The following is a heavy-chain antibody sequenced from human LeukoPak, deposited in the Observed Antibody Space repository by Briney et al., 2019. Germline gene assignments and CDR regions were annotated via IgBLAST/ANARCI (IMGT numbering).Heavy chain of an antibody. J-gene: IGHJ4*02. V-gene: IGHV1-2*02. CDR2: INPNSGGT. CDR1: GHTFTGYY. Sequence: GASVKVSCKASGHTFTGYYMHWVRQAPGQGLEWMGWINPNSGGTNHSQKFQGRVSVTRDTSISTAYMELSRLRSDDTAVYYCAQSSGWDSLKYWGQGTLVTVSS. D-gene: IGHD6-19*01. CDR3: AQSSGWDSLKY.